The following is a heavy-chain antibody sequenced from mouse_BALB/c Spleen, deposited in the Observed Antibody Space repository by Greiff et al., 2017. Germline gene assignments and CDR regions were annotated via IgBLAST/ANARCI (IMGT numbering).Heavy chain of an antibody. CDR2: INPSNGRN. CDR3: ARKEVGAWFAY. CDR1: GYTFTSYW. V-gene: IGHV1S81*02. Sequence: QVQLKQPGAELVKPSASVTLSCTVSGYTFTSYWMHWVKQRPGQGLEWIGEINPSNGRNNYNETFKSKSTLTVDKSSITAYMQLSSLTSEDAAVSYYARKEVGAWFAYWGQGTLVTVSA. J-gene: IGHJ3*01.